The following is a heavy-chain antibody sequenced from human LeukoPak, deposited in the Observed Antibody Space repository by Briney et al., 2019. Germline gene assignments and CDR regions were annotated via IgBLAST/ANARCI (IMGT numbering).Heavy chain of an antibody. Sequence: PSPTLSLTCAVYGGSFSGYYWSWLRQPPGKGLEWIGEINHSGSTNYNPSLKSRVTISVDTSKNQFSLKLSSVTAADTAVYYCARDPYGFDYWGQGTLVTVSS. CDR2: INHSGST. J-gene: IGHJ4*02. D-gene: IGHD3-10*01. V-gene: IGHV4-34*01. CDR1: GGSFSGYY. CDR3: ARDPYGFDY.